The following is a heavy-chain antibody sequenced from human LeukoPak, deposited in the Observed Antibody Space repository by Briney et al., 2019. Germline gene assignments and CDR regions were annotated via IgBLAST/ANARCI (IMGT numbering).Heavy chain of an antibody. CDR2: IYYSGST. J-gene: IGHJ4*02. D-gene: IGHD4-17*01. CDR3: ARGATDYGDYDEAVDY. V-gene: IGHV4-39*07. CDR1: GGSISSSSYY. Sequence: SETLSLTCTVSGGSISSSSYYWGWLRQPPGKGLEWIGSIYYSGSTYYNPSPKSRVTISVDTSKNQFSLKLSSVTAADTAVYYCARGATDYGDYDEAVDYWGQGTLVTVSS.